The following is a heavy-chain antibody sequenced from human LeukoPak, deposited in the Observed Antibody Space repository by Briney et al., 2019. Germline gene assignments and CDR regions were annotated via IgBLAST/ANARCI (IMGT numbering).Heavy chain of an antibody. J-gene: IGHJ5*02. Sequence: PSETLSLTCTVSGGSIISYYWSWIRQPPGKGLEWIGYIYYSGSTNYNPSLKSRVTISVDTSKNQFSLKLSSVTAADTAVYYCARGGSSSLHWFDPWGQGTLVTVSS. CDR3: ARGGSSSLHWFDP. V-gene: IGHV4-59*01. D-gene: IGHD6-13*01. CDR1: GGSIISYY. CDR2: IYYSGST.